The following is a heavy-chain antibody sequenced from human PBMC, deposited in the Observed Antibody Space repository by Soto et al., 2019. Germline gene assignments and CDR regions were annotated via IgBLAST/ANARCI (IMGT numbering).Heavy chain of an antibody. Sequence: SETLSLTCTVSGGSVSSGRFYWCWIRQPPGKGLEWIGYIYYSGSTKYNPSLRSRVTISVDTSKNQFSLKLTSVTAADTAVYYCARSGSGSGWLGGQGTLVTVS. CDR3: ARSGSGSGWL. D-gene: IGHD6-19*01. J-gene: IGHJ4*02. CDR1: GGSVSSGRFY. CDR2: IYYSGST. V-gene: IGHV4-61*01.